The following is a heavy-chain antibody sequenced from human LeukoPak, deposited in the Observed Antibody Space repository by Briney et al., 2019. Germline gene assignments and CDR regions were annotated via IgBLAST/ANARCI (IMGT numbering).Heavy chain of an antibody. CDR3: ASYFWSGYTLGY. Sequence: GGSLRLFCAASGFTFSSYSMNWVRQAPGKGLEWVSSISSSSSYIYYADSVKGRFTISRDNAKNSLYLQMNSLRAEDTAVYYCASYFWSGYTLGYWGQGTLVTVSS. CDR2: ISSSSSYI. J-gene: IGHJ4*02. V-gene: IGHV3-21*01. CDR1: GFTFSSYS. D-gene: IGHD3-3*01.